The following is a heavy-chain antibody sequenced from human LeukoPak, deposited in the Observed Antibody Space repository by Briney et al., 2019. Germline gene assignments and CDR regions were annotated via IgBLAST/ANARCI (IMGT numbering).Heavy chain of an antibody. J-gene: IGHJ4*02. Sequence: GGSLRLSCAASGFTFSNSWMSWVRQAPGKGLEWVANIKQDGSDKYYVDSVKGRFTISRDNAKNSLYLQMNSLRAEDTAVYYCVTGGYYFGNWGQGTLVTVSP. D-gene: IGHD3-10*01. CDR1: GFTFSNSW. CDR3: VTGGYYFGN. CDR2: IKQDGSDK. V-gene: IGHV3-7*05.